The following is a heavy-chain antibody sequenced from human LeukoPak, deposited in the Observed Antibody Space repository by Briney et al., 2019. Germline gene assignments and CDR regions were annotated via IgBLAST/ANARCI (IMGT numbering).Heavy chain of an antibody. CDR2: IYHSGST. V-gene: IGHV4-38-2*02. J-gene: IGHJ6*03. Sequence: VKPSETLSLTCTVSGYSISSGYYWGWIRQPPGKGLEWIGSIYHSGSTYYNPSLKSRVTISVDTSKNQFSLKLSSVTAADTAVYYCARVAKKYSSSSNIWYYYYYMDVWGKGTTVTVSS. CDR3: ARVAKKYSSSSNIWYYYYYMDV. CDR1: GYSISSGYY. D-gene: IGHD6-6*01.